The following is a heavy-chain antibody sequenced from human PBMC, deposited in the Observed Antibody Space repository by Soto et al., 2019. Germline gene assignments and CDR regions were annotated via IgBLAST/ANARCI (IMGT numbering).Heavy chain of an antibody. CDR1: GFTFSSYA. J-gene: IGHJ4*02. D-gene: IGHD5-18*01. Sequence: EVHLLESGGGLVQPGGSLRLSCAASGFTFSSYAMSWVRQAPGKGLEWVSVSSGGGDITYYADSVKGRFTISRDNTKNAGYLQMNRLRAEDKAEYYCAKQDGNSYGYDDYWGQGTLVTVSS. CDR2: SSGGGDIT. V-gene: IGHV3-23*01. CDR3: AKQDGNSYGYDDY.